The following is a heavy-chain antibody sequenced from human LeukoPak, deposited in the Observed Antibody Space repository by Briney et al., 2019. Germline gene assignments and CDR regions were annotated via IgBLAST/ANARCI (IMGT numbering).Heavy chain of an antibody. CDR2: IIPIFGTA. D-gene: IGHD3-3*01. V-gene: IGHV1-69*13. J-gene: IGHJ3*02. CDR1: GGTFSSYA. Sequence: ASVKVSCKASGGTFSSYAISWVRQAPGQGLEWMGGIIPIFGTANYAQKFQGRVTITADESTSTAYMELSSLRSEDTAVYYCARERVLRFLEWLPGSAFDIWGQGTMVTVSS. CDR3: ARERVLRFLEWLPGSAFDI.